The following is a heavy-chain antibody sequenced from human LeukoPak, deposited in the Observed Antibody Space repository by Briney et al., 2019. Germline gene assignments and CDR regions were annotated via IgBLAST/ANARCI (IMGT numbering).Heavy chain of an antibody. J-gene: IGHJ4*02. CDR2: ISYDGSNK. CDR1: GSTFSSYG. Sequence: GGSLRLSCAASGSTFSSYGMHWVRQAPGKGLEWVAVISYDGSNKYYADSVKGRFTISRDNSKNTLYLQMNSLRAEDTAVYYCAKFDSSGYPYYFDYWGQGTLVTVSS. CDR3: AKFDSSGYPYYFDY. D-gene: IGHD3-22*01. V-gene: IGHV3-30*18.